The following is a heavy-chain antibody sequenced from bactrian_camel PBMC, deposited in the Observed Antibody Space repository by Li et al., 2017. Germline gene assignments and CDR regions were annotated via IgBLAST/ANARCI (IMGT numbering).Heavy chain of an antibody. CDR3: AKDFNTEHR. CDR2: ISSIGSII. J-gene: IGHJ4*01. V-gene: IGHV3S1*01. CDR1: RFSFSNSY. D-gene: IGHD5*01. Sequence: VQLVESGGGLVQPGGSLRLSCAASRFSFSNSYMSWVRQAPGKGLEWVSYISSIGSIIRCADSVKGRFTISRDNTKRTLYLQLNSLKSEDTAMYYCAKDFNTEHRWGQGTQVTVS.